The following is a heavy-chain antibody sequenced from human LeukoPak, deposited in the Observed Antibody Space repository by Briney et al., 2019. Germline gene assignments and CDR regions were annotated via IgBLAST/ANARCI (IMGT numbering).Heavy chain of an antibody. V-gene: IGHV3-33*01. CDR1: GFTFGSYG. J-gene: IGHJ3*02. D-gene: IGHD1-26*01. CDR3: ARAGGSYYYDAFDI. CDR2: IWYDGSNK. Sequence: GGSLTLSCAASGFTFGSYGMHWVRQAPGKGREWVAVIWYDGSNKYYADSVKGRFTISRDNSKNTLYLQMNSLRAEDTAVYYCARAGGSYYYDAFDIWGQGTMVTLSS.